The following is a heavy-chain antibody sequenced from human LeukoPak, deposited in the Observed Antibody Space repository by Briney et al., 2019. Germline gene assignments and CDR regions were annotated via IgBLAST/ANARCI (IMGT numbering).Heavy chain of an antibody. Sequence: SETLSLXCTVSGGSISSGDYYWSWIRQPPGKGLEWIGYIYHSGSTYYNPSLRSRVTISVDTSKNQFSLKLSSVTAADTAVYYCAREGDGLPYIWGQGTMVTVSS. V-gene: IGHV4-30-4*08. CDR3: AREGDGLPYI. D-gene: IGHD3-16*01. CDR1: GGSISSGDYY. J-gene: IGHJ3*02. CDR2: IYHSGST.